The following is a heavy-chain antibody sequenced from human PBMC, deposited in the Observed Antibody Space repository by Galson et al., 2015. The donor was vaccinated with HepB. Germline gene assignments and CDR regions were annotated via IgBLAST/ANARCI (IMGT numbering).Heavy chain of an antibody. J-gene: IGHJ4*02. CDR3: ATEVGGSYYINY. V-gene: IGHV1-24*01. Sequence: SVKVSCKVSGYTLTELSMHWVRQAPGKGLEWMGGFDPEDGETIYAQKFQGRVTMTEDTSTDTAYMELSSLRSEDTAVYYCATEVGGSYYINYWGQGTLVTVSS. D-gene: IGHD1-26*01. CDR1: GYTLTELS. CDR2: FDPEDGET.